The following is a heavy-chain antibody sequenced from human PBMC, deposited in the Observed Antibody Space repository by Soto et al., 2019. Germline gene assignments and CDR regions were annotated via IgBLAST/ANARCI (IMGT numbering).Heavy chain of an antibody. J-gene: IGHJ4*02. D-gene: IGHD2-2*01. Sequence: SVKVCCEAPGGTFSSYTSSWVRQDPRQGLEWMGRIIPILGIANYAQKFQGRVTITADKSTSTAYMELSSLRSEDTAVYYCAREIYCSSTSCAVDYWGQGTLVTVSS. CDR3: AREIYCSSTSCAVDY. CDR1: GGTFSSYT. CDR2: IIPILGIA. V-gene: IGHV1-69*04.